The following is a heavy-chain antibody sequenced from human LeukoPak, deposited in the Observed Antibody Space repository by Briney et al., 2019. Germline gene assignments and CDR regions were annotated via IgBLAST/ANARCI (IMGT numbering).Heavy chain of an antibody. CDR3: AREGQWLVQGYYYYMDV. J-gene: IGHJ6*03. Sequence: SETLSLTCTVSGGSITTSTYYWSWIRQPAGKGLEWIGRIYTSGSTNYNPSLKSRVTMSVDTSKNQFSLKLSSVTAADTAVYYCAREGQWLVQGYYYYMDVWGKGTTVTISS. CDR2: IYTSGST. V-gene: IGHV4-61*02. CDR1: GGSITTSTYY. D-gene: IGHD6-19*01.